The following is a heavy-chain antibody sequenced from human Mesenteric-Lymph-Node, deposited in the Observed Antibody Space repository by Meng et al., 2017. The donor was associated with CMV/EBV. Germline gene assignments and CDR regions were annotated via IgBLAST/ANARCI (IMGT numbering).Heavy chain of an antibody. D-gene: IGHD2-2*01. CDR2: VTSSGSTI. CDR1: GFTFSSYS. Sequence: GESLKISCAASGFTFSSYSMNWVRQAPGKGLEWVSYVTSSGSTIYYADSVKGRFTISRDNAKNSLYLQMNSLRAEDTAVYYCARGGYCTGTSCSGLYFYHWGQGTLVTVSS. J-gene: IGHJ1*01. CDR3: ARGGYCTGTSCSGLYFYH. V-gene: IGHV3-48*04.